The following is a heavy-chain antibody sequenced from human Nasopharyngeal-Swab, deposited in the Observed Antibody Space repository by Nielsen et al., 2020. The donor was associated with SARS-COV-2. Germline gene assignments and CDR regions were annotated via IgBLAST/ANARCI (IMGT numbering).Heavy chain of an antibody. CDR3: ARPRYGGYEISPPNY. CDR1: GSTFTSYY. J-gene: IGHJ4*02. CDR2: INPSGGST. D-gene: IGHD5-12*01. Sequence: ASVKVSSKAYGSTFTSYYKHWVRQASGQGLEWMGIINPSGGSTSYAQKFQGRVTMTRDTSTSTVYMELSSLRSEDTAVYYCARPRYGGYEISPPNYWGQGTLVTVSS. V-gene: IGHV1-46*01.